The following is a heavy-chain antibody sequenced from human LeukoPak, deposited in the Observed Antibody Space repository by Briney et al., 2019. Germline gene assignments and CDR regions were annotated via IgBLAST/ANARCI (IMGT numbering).Heavy chain of an antibody. J-gene: IGHJ5*02. CDR1: GYSISSYY. CDR3: AKGYCNGGSCYAYSFDH. Sequence: PSETLSLTCTVSGYSISSYYWSWRGQSPGKGLEWIGYIYYSGSTNYNPSLKSRVTISVDTSKNHFSLKLSSVTAADTAVYYCAKGYCNGGSCYAYSFDHGGQGTLVTVSS. CDR2: IYYSGST. V-gene: IGHV4-59*01. D-gene: IGHD2-15*01.